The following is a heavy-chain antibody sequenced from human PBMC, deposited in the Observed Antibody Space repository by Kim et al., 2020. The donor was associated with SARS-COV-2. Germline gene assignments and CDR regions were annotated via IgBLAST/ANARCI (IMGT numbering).Heavy chain of an antibody. V-gene: IGHV4-39*02. D-gene: IGHD2-15*01. CDR1: GGSISSSSYY. CDR2: IYYSGST. CDR3: ARDRAVVNEPFDY. J-gene: IGHJ4*02. Sequence: SETLSLTCTVSGGSISSSSYYWGWIRQPPGKGLEWIGSIYYSGSTYYNPSLKSRVTISVDTSKNQFSLKLSSVTAADTAVYYCARDRAVVNEPFDYWGQGTLVTVSS.